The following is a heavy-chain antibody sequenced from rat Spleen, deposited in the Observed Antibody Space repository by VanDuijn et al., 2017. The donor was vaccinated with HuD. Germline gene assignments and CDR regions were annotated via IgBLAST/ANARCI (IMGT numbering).Heavy chain of an antibody. CDR3: ARPSYGYPFAY. V-gene: IGHV5-7*01. J-gene: IGHJ3*01. CDR1: GFTFSNYD. Sequence: EVQLVESGGGLVQPGRSMKLSCAASGFTFSNYDMAWVRQAPKKGLEWVASIRHDGSSTYYRDSVKGRFTISRDNAKSTLYLQLDSLRSEDTATYYCARPSYGYPFAYWGQGTLVTVSS. D-gene: IGHD1-7*01. CDR2: IRHDGSST.